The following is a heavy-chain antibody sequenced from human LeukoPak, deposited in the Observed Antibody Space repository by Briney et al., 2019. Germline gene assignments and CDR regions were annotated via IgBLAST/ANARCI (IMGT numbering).Heavy chain of an antibody. CDR3: ARSNFLDY. V-gene: IGHV3-30*03. CDR1: GFTFSDNY. J-gene: IGHJ4*02. CDR2: ISYDGSNK. Sequence: PGGSLRLSCAASGFTFSDNYMSWIRQAPGKGLEWVAVISYDGSNKYYADSVKGRFTISRDNAKNTLYLQMNSLRAEDTAVYYCARSNFLDYWGQGTLVTVSS. D-gene: IGHD4-11*01.